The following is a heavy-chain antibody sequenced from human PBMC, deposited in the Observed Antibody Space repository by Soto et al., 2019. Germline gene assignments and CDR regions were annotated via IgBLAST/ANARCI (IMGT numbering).Heavy chain of an antibody. Sequence: EVQLLETGGGLVQPGGSLRLACAASGFSFNSYAMDWVRQAPGKGLEWVSVISASGGSSYFAESVKGRFTISRDNSKNVLSLEMHNRIAENTATYFCAKGSIDYSASVDRWGQGTLV. CDR2: ISASGGSS. V-gene: IGHV3-23*01. CDR1: GFSFNSYA. CDR3: AKGSIDYSASVDR. D-gene: IGHD1-26*01. J-gene: IGHJ4*02.